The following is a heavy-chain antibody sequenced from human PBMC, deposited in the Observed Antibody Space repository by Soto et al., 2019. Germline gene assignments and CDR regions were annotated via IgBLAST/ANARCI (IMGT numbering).Heavy chain of an antibody. Sequence: QVQLVQSGAEVKKPGSSVKVSCKASGGTFSSYAISWVRQAPGQGLEWMGGIIPIFGTANYAQKFQGRVTITADESTSTAYMELSILRSDDTAVYYCARDEVQLERQGIYFDYWGQGTLVTVSS. V-gene: IGHV1-69*12. J-gene: IGHJ4*02. CDR2: IIPIFGTA. D-gene: IGHD1-1*01. CDR3: ARDEVQLERQGIYFDY. CDR1: GGTFSSYA.